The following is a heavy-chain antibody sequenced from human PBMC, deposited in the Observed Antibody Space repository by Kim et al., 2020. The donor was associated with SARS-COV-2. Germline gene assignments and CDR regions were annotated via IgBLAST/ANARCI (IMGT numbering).Heavy chain of an antibody. CDR2: INTNTGNP. CDR1: GYTFTSYA. D-gene: IGHD1-26*01. V-gene: IGHV7-4-1*02. Sequence: ASVKVSCKASGYTFTSYAMNWVRQAPGQGLEWMGWINTNTGNPTYAQGFTGRFVFSLDTSVSTAYLQISSLKAEDTAVYYCARDRIVGATNVLGWFDPWGQGTLVTVSS. J-gene: IGHJ5*02. CDR3: ARDRIVGATNVLGWFDP.